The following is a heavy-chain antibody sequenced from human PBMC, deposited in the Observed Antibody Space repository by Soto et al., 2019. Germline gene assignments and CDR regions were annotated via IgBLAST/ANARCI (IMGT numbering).Heavy chain of an antibody. V-gene: IGHV3-64D*06. Sequence: PEGSLRLSCLASGFTLSSYPMHWVRQAPGKGLEYVSAISSIGGSTYYGDSVRSRVTISRDNSKNTLYLQMSNLRAEDKAVSYCAKPGSYCYSFDYWAQGTVGTVSS. CDR2: ISSIGGST. D-gene: IGHD1-26*01. J-gene: IGHJ4*02. CDR1: GFTLSSYP. CDR3: AKPGSYCYSFDY.